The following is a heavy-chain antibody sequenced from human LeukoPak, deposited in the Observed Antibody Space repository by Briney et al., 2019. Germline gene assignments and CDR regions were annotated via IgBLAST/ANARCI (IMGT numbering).Heavy chain of an antibody. Sequence: SETLSLTCTVSGGSISSYYWNWIRQPPGKGLEWMGDIYYSGSSNYNPSLKSRVTISLDTSKNQFSLKLSSVTAADTAVYYCARSIAVAGRGYAFDIWGQGTMATVSS. J-gene: IGHJ3*02. CDR1: GGSISSYY. V-gene: IGHV4-59*01. CDR3: ARSIAVAGRGYAFDI. D-gene: IGHD6-19*01. CDR2: IYYSGSS.